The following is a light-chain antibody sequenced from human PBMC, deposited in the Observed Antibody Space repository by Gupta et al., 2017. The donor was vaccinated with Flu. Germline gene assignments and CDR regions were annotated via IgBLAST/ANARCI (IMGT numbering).Light chain of an antibody. J-gene: IGLJ3*02. Sequence: QTVVTQEPAFSVSPGGTVTLPCGLRSGSVSTSSYACWYQQAPAQPPRTLFYNNNSRFSGVPDRFSGSIFGTKAVLTTTGAQAEDECDYYCVHQMGSGNRWVFGGGTKLTVL. CDR3: VHQMGSGNRWV. CDR1: SGSVSTSSY. CDR2: NNN. V-gene: IGLV8-61*01.